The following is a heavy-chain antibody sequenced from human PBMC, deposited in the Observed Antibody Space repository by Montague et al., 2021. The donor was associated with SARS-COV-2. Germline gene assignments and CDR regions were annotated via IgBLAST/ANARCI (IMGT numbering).Heavy chain of an antibody. CDR1: EFIFSRYW. V-gene: IGHV3-74*01. CDR2: LNEDGSHT. D-gene: IGHD1-26*01. CDR3: ARDVGGRASY. J-gene: IGHJ4*02. Sequence: LRLSCAASEFIFSRYWMHWVRQIPGKGLVWVSRLNEDGSHTTYADSVKGRFTISRDNARNTLYLQMNSLRVEDTAVYYCARDVGGRASYWGQGILVTVSS.